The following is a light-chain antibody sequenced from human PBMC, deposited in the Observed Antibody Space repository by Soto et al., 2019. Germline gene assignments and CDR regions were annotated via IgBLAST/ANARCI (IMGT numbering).Light chain of an antibody. V-gene: IGKV3-20*01. CDR2: AAY. Sequence: EIVLTQSPGTLSLSPGASATLSCRASQSVSSSYLAWYQQKPGQAPRLLISAAYTRATGIPGRFSVSGSGTDFTITIRTLGPEDFAVYYCQHYGGPFTFGPGTKVDIK. J-gene: IGKJ3*01. CDR3: QHYGGPFT. CDR1: QSVSSSY.